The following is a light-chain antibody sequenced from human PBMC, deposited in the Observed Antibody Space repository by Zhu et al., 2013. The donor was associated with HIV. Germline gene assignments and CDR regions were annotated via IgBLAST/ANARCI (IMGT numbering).Light chain of an antibody. Sequence: EIVLTQSPGTLSLSPGERATLSCRASQKISGRHLAWYQQKPGQAPRLLIYGASSRATGIPDRFSGSGSGTDFTLTISRLEPEDFAVYYCQHYGNSPPRFTFGPGTKVDIK. CDR1: QKISGRH. J-gene: IGKJ3*01. CDR2: GAS. V-gene: IGKV3-20*01. CDR3: QHYGNSPPRFT.